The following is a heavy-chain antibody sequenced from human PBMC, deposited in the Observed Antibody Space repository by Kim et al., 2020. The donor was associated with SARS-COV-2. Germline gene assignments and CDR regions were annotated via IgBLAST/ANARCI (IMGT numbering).Heavy chain of an antibody. CDR3: ARDRGGGEAFDY. D-gene: IGHD3-16*01. Sequence: KYSQEFQGRVTIPRETSASTAYMELSSLRSEDTAVYYCARDRGGGEAFDYWGQGTLVTVSS. J-gene: IGHJ4*02. V-gene: IGHV1-3*01.